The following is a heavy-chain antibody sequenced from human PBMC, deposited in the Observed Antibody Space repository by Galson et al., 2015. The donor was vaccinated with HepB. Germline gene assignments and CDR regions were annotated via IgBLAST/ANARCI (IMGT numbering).Heavy chain of an antibody. J-gene: IGHJ4*02. CDR1: GFTFSNYS. CDR3: AKRIAVTDWGFDY. D-gene: IGHD6-19*01. Sequence: SLRLSCAASGFTFSNYSMNWVRQAPGKGLEWVSSISSGSGYIYYADSMKGRFTISRDNAKNSLYLQMNSLRAEDTAVYFCAKRIAVTDWGFDYWGQGTLVTVSS. V-gene: IGHV3-21*01. CDR2: ISSGSGYI.